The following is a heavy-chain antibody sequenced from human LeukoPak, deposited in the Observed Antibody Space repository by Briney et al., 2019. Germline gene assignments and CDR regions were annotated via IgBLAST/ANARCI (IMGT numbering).Heavy chain of an antibody. J-gene: IGHJ4*02. V-gene: IGHV3-49*04. D-gene: IGHD1-1*01. CDR1: GFSFSNFG. CDR3: TRDRGAYNLYDY. Sequence: PGGSLRLSCTASGFSFSNFGMHWVRQAPGKGLEWVGFIRSKAYGETADYAASVKGRFTISRDDSKAIAYLQMNSLKTEDTAVYHCTRDRGAYNLYDYWGQGTLVTVSS. CDR2: IRSKAYGETA.